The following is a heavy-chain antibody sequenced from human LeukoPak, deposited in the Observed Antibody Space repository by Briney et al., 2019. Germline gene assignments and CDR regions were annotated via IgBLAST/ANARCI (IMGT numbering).Heavy chain of an antibody. CDR3: ARDRLTSGSYFFDY. V-gene: IGHV3-48*01. Sequence: PGGSLRLSCAASAFTFSDYSMNWVRQAPGKGLEWISYISGRSSTIYYADSVRGRFTISRDNAKNSMYLQMNSLRAEDTAAYYCARDRLTSGSYFFDYWGQGTLVTVSS. CDR1: AFTFSDYS. CDR2: ISGRSSTI. J-gene: IGHJ4*02. D-gene: IGHD1-26*01.